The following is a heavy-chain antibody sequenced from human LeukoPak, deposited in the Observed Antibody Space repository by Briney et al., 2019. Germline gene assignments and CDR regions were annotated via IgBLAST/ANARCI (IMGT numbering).Heavy chain of an antibody. CDR1: GDSFSSRNW. V-gene: IGHV4-4*02. D-gene: IGHD6-13*01. CDR3: ARRGVGGSWPIDY. Sequence: PSGTLSLTCAVSGDSFSSRNWWSWVRQPPGKGLEWIGEIYHSGSTNYSPSLKSRVTISVDKSKNHFSLKLNSVTAADTAVYYCARRGVGGSWPIDYWGQGTLVTVSS. CDR2: IYHSGST. J-gene: IGHJ4*02.